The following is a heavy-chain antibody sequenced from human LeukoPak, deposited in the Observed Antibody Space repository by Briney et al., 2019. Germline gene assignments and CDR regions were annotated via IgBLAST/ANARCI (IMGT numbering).Heavy chain of an antibody. J-gene: IGHJ4*02. D-gene: IGHD1-26*01. CDR3: ARDLGRYRNNYFDY. V-gene: IGHV3-11*05. Sequence: GGSLRVSCAASGFTVSSNYMSWIRQAPGKGLEWVSYISSSSSYTNYADSVKGRFTISRDNAKNSLYLQMNSLRAEDTAVYYCARDLGRYRNNYFDYWGQGTLVTVSS. CDR1: GFTVSSNY. CDR2: ISSSSSYT.